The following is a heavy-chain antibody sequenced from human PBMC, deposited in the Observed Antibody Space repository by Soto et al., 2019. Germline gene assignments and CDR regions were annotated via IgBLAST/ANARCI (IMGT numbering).Heavy chain of an antibody. CDR2: IYYSGST. V-gene: IGHV4-59*01. CDR3: ARAGDSSGYYYSAFDI. Sequence: SETLSLTCTVSGGSISGYYWSWIRQPPGKGLEWIGYIYYSGSTNYNPSLKSRVTISVDTSKNQFSLKLSSVTAADTAVYYCARAGDSSGYYYSAFDIWGQGTMVTVSS. CDR1: GGSISGYY. J-gene: IGHJ3*02. D-gene: IGHD3-22*01.